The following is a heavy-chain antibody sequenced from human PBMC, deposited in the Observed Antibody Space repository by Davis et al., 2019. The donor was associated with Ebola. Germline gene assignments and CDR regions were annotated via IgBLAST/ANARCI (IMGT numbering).Heavy chain of an antibody. D-gene: IGHD6-13*01. V-gene: IGHV1-46*01. J-gene: IGHJ5*02. CDR3: ARWAAAEFDP. CDR1: GYTFTSYY. Sequence: ASVKVSCKASGYTFTSYYMHWVRQAPGQGLEWMGIINPSGGSTSYAQKFQGRVTMTRDTSASTAYMELSSLRSEDTAVYYCARWAAAEFDPWGQGTLVTVSS. CDR2: INPSGGST.